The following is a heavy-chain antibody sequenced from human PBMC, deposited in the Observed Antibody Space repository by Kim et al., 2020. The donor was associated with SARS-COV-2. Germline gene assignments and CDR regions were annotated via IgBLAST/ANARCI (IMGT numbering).Heavy chain of an antibody. Sequence: DAGRGRSPITKDTAKNSLYLQMNSLRAEDTAVYYCARGRDYGGNSVRVFDYWGQGTLVTVSS. CDR3: ARGRDYGGNSVRVFDY. V-gene: IGHV3-11*06. J-gene: IGHJ4*02. D-gene: IGHD4-17*01.